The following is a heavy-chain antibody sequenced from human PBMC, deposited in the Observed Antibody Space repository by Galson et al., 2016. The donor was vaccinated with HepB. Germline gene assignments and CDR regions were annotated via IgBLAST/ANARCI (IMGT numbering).Heavy chain of an antibody. Sequence: SLRLSCAASGFTFSSYAIHWVRQAPGKGLESVALISFDGSNIYYADSVKGRFTISRDNSKNTLYLQMNSLRAEDTAVYYCARDMIAAAGTYYSYGMDVWGQGTTVTVSS. J-gene: IGHJ6*02. CDR3: ARDMIAAAGTYYSYGMDV. V-gene: IGHV3-30*04. D-gene: IGHD6-13*01. CDR1: GFTFSSYA. CDR2: ISFDGSNI.